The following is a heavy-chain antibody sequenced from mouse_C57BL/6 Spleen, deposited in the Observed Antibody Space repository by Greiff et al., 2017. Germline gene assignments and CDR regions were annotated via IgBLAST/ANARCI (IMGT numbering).Heavy chain of an antibody. CDR3: ARSGRDGFFDY. J-gene: IGHJ2*01. CDR2: IYPRSGNT. Sequence: QVQLKESGAELARPGASVKLSCKASGYTFTSYGISWVKQRTGQGLEWIGEIYPRSGNTYYNEKFKGKATLTAAKSSSTAYMELRSLTSEDSAVYFCARSGRDGFFDYWGQGTTLTVSA. V-gene: IGHV1-81*01. CDR1: GYTFTSYG. D-gene: IGHD1-1*01.